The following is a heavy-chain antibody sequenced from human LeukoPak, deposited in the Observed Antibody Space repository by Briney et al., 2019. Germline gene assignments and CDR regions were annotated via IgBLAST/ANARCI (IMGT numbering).Heavy chain of an antibody. V-gene: IGHV4-30-2*01. D-gene: IGHD3-16*02. CDR2: IYHSGST. J-gene: IGHJ4*02. Sequence: SWVRRAPGKGLEWIGYIYHSGSTYYNPSLKSRVTISVDRSKNQFSLKLSSVTAADTAVYYCASTTVWGSYRFDYWGQGTLVTVSS. CDR3: ASTTVWGSYRFDY.